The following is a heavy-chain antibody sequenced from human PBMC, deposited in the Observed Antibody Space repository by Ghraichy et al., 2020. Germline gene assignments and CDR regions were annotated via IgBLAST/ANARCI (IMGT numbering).Heavy chain of an antibody. CDR1: GFNFNKHW. D-gene: IGHD3-3*01. CDR3: AKDGVWSSDY. J-gene: IGHJ4*02. V-gene: IGHV3-7*04. CDR2: IKPNGGEK. Sequence: GGSLRLSCVASGFNFNKHWMNWVRQAPGKGLEWVAIIKPNGGEKYYVGSVKGRFTISRDNVGNSLYLQMNSLKVEDTAVYYCAKDGVWSSDYWGQGTLVTVSS.